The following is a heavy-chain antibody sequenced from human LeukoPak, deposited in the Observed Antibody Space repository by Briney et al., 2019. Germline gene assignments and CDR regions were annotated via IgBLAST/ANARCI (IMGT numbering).Heavy chain of an antibody. CDR1: GFTYNDYT. CDR3: AKEQNNPYSSSSGRYGMDV. Sequence: PGGSLRLSCVASGFTYNDYTMSWVRQAAGKGLEWVSAIGGRAGDTYYADSVKGRFTISRDNSKNTLYLQMNSLRAEDTAVYYCAKEQNNPYSSSSGRYGMDVWGQGTTVTVSS. V-gene: IGHV3-23*01. J-gene: IGHJ6*02. CDR2: IGGRAGDT. D-gene: IGHD6-6*01.